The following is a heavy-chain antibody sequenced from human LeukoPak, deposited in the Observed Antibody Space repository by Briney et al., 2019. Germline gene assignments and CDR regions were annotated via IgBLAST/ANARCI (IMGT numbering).Heavy chain of an antibody. D-gene: IGHD3-3*01. CDR1: GFTFGSYA. CDR3: AKYSYDFWSGYYDY. J-gene: IGHJ4*02. Sequence: GGSLRLSCAASGFTFGSYAMSWVRQAPGKGLEWVSAISGSGGSTYYADSVKGRFTISRDNSKNTLYLQMNSLRAEDTAVYYCAKYSYDFWSGYYDYWGQGTLVTVSS. CDR2: ISGSGGST. V-gene: IGHV3-23*01.